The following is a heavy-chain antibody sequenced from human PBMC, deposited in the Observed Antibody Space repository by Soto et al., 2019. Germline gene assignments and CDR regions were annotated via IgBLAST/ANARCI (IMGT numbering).Heavy chain of an antibody. CDR1: GYTFTSYD. V-gene: IGHV1-8*01. Sequence: QVQLVQSGAEVRKPGASVKVSCEASGYTFTSYDIYWVRQATGQGLEWMGWINPNTGNSGYAQKFQGRVTVTSDTSINTVYMELSSLRSEDTAVYYCARRAETNGWNGFGADKYYFDFWGQGTLVTVSS. CDR2: INPNTGNS. CDR3: ARRAETNGWNGFGADKYYFDF. J-gene: IGHJ4*02. D-gene: IGHD1-1*01.